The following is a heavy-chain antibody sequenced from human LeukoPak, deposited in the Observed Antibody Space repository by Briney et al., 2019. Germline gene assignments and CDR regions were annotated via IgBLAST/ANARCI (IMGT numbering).Heavy chain of an antibody. J-gene: IGHJ5*02. D-gene: IGHD3-22*01. Sequence: ASVKVSCKASGYTFTSYDINWVRQATGQGLEWMGWMNPNSGNTGYAQKFQGRVTMTRNTSISTAYMELSSLRSEDTAVYYCARGRYHYDSSGLNWFDPWGQGTLVTVSS. CDR1: GYTFTSYD. V-gene: IGHV1-8*01. CDR2: MNPNSGNT. CDR3: ARGRYHYDSSGLNWFDP.